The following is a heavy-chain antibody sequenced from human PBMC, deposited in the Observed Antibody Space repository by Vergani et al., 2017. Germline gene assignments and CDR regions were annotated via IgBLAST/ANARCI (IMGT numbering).Heavy chain of an antibody. CDR2: ISGSGGST. Sequence: EVQLVESGGGLVQPGGSLRLSCAASGFTFSSYAMSWVRQAPGKGLEWVSAISGSGGSTYYADSVKGRFTISRDNSKNTLYLQMNSLRAEDTAVYYCAKDGVAYYYDSSGYYRPTNWFDPWGQGTLVTVSS. V-gene: IGHV3-23*04. CDR3: AKDGVAYYYDSSGYYRPTNWFDP. J-gene: IGHJ5*02. CDR1: GFTFSSYA. D-gene: IGHD3-22*01.